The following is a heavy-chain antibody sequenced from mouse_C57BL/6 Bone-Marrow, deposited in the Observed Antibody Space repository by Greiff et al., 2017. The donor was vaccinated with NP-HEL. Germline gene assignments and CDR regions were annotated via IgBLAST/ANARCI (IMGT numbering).Heavy chain of an antibody. V-gene: IGHV1-55*01. Sequence: QVQLQQPGAELVKPGASVKMSCKASGYTFTSYWITWVKQRPGQGLEWIGDIYPGSGSTNYNEKFKSKATLTVDTSSSTAYMQLSSLTSEDSAVYYCAVDSSGEGGFADWGQGALVTVSA. CDR1: GYTFTSYW. J-gene: IGHJ3*01. D-gene: IGHD3-2*02. CDR2: IYPGSGST. CDR3: AVDSSGEGGFAD.